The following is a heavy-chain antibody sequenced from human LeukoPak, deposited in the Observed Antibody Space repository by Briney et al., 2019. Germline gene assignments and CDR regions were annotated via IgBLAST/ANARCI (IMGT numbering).Heavy chain of an antibody. V-gene: IGHV1-2*02. J-gene: IGHJ4*02. CDR3: ARVRLADERAWAY. CDR2: ITPKSGDT. Sequence: ASVKVSCKASGYTFSDFYIHWVRQAPGQGLEYVGWITPKSGDTYSPQRFQGRVTMTRDASISTAYMELSSLRSDDTAAYFCARVRLADERAWAYWGQGTLVTVPS. D-gene: IGHD3-3*02. CDR1: GYTFSDFY.